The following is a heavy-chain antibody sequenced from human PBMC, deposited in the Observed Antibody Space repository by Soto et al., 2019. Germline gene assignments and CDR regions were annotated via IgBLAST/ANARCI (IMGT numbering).Heavy chain of an antibody. V-gene: IGHV4-30-4*01. CDR3: ARERPDGSRLAP. D-gene: IGHD6-13*01. Sequence: QVQLQESGPGLVKPSQTLSLTCTVSGGSISSGDYYWSWIRQPPGKGLEWIGYIYYSGSTYYNPSPKSRVTLSLDTSKNQFSLKLSYVTAADTTVYYCARERPDGSRLAPWGQGTLVTVSS. J-gene: IGHJ5*02. CDR1: GGSISSGDYY. CDR2: IYYSGST.